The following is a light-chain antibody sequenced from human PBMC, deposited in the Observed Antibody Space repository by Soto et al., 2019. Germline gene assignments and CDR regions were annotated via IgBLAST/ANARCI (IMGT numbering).Light chain of an antibody. CDR3: QQYSSYLFT. CDR2: DAS. Sequence: DIQMTQSPSTLSASLGDRVTITCRASHSISSWLAWYQQKPGKAPKLLIYDASSLESGVPSRFSGSGSGTDFTLTISSLQPDDFATYYCQQYSSYLFTFGPGTKVDIK. J-gene: IGKJ3*01. V-gene: IGKV1-5*01. CDR1: HSISSW.